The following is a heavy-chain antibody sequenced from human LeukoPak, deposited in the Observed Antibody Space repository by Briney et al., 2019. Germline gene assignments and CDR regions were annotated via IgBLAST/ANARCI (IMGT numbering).Heavy chain of an antibody. CDR1: GGTFSSYA. CDR2: IIPIFGTA. D-gene: IGHD1-26*01. J-gene: IGHJ3*02. V-gene: IGHV1-69*06. CDR3: ARGIVGPPSGAFDI. Sequence: SVKVSCKAAGGTFSSYAISWVRQAPGQGLEWMGGIIPIFGTANYAQKFQGRVTITADKSTSTAYMELSSLRSEDTAVYYCARGIVGPPSGAFDIWGQGTMVTVSS.